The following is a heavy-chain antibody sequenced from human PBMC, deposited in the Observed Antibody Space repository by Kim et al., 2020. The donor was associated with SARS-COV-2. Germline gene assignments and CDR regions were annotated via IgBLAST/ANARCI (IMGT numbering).Heavy chain of an antibody. J-gene: IGHJ4*02. V-gene: IGHV4-4*07. D-gene: IGHD3-16*02. CDR3: ASALGH. CDR2: DTSGRT. Sequence: DTSGRTNYNPSLQGRVTMSVDMSKNQFSLKLSSVTAADTAVYYCASALGHWGQGTLVTVSS.